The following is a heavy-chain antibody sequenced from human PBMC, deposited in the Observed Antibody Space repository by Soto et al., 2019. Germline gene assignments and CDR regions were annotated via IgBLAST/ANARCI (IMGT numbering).Heavy chain of an antibody. Sequence: QVQLVQSGAEVKKPGSSVKVSCKASGGTFSSYAISWVRQAPGQGLEWMGGIIPIFGTANYAQKFQGRVTITADESTSTAYMELSSLISEDTGVYYCARGRESGIVVVPDLDYLGQGTLVTVSS. V-gene: IGHV1-69*01. CDR2: IIPIFGTA. CDR1: GGTFSSYA. J-gene: IGHJ4*02. CDR3: ARGRESGIVVVPDLDY. D-gene: IGHD2-2*01.